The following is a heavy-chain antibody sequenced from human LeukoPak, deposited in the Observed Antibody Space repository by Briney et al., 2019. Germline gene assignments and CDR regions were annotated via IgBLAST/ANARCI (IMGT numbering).Heavy chain of an antibody. D-gene: IGHD3-9*01. Sequence: QTGGSLRLSCAASGFTFSSYAMSWVRQAPGKGLEWVSAISGGGGSTYYADSVKGRFTISRDNAKNSLHLQMISLRAEDTAVHYCARGGWSYDILTGHPGSYYYYMDVWGKGTTVTVSS. CDR2: ISGGGGST. V-gene: IGHV3-23*01. J-gene: IGHJ6*03. CDR3: ARGGWSYDILTGHPGSYYYYMDV. CDR1: GFTFSSYA.